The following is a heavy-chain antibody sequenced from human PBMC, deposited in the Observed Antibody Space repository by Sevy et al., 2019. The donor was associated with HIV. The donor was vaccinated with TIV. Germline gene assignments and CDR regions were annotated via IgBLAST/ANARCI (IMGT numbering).Heavy chain of an antibody. CDR2: ISTDSTTK. V-gene: IGHV3-48*02. Sequence: GGSLRLSCAVSGMTFSTYNMNWVSQAPGKGLEWISYISTDSTTKNYADSVKGPFTISRGNAKKSLYLQRNGLRDEYTAVYYCASDRVREFDYWGQGTLVTVSS. D-gene: IGHD3-10*01. CDR3: ASDRVREFDY. J-gene: IGHJ4*02. CDR1: GMTFSTYN.